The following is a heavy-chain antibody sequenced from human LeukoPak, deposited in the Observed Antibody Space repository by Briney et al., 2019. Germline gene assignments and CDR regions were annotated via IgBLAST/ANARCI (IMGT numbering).Heavy chain of an antibody. Sequence: SSETLSLTCTVSGGSISNGDHYWSWIRQHPGKGLEWIGHIYYSGSTYYNPSLKSRVTISVDRSKSQFSLKLSSVTAADTAVYYCARDRYGDHTYFDYWGQGTLVTVSS. D-gene: IGHD4-17*01. CDR2: IYYSGST. CDR1: GGSISNGDHY. J-gene: IGHJ4*02. CDR3: ARDRYGDHTYFDY. V-gene: IGHV4-30-4*08.